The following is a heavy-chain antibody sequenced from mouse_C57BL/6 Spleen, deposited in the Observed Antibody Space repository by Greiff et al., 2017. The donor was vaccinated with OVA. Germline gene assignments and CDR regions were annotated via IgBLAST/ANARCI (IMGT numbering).Heavy chain of an antibody. CDR2: IWRGGST. CDR3: AKEGTGSEAGFAY. J-gene: IGHJ3*01. V-gene: IGHV2-5*01. Sequence: VKLMESGPGLVQPSQSLSITCTVSGFSLTSYGVHWVRQSPGKGLEWLGVIWRGGSTDYTAAFMSRLSITKDNSKSQVFFKMNSRQADDTAIYYCAKEGTGSEAGFAYWGQGTLVTVSA. CDR1: GFSLTSYG. D-gene: IGHD2-14*01.